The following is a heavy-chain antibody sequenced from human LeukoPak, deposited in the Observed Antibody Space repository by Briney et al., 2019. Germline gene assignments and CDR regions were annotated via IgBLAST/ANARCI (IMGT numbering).Heavy chain of an antibody. Sequence: VASVKVSCKTSGYSITNYAMHWVRQAPGQTIEWLAWINPANGYTRYSQHFQDRVTVSSDTSADTAYMELRSLRSEDKAIYYCAIRDGHTDHWGQGTLVTVSS. CDR1: GYSITNYA. CDR2: INPANGYT. CDR3: AIRDGHTDH. D-gene: IGHD5-24*01. V-gene: IGHV1-3*03. J-gene: IGHJ4*02.